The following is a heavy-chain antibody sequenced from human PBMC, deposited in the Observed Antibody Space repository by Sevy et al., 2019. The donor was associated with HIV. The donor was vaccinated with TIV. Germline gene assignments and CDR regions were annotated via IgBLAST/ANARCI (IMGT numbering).Heavy chain of an antibody. CDR1: GLTFSSDS. CDR3: ARDVDTPFVRSFDS. D-gene: IGHD5-18*01. CDR2: ISSSSRTI. Sequence: GGSLRLSCVVSGLTFSSDSMTWVRQAPGKGLEWLAYISSSSRTIYYADSVEGRFTISRDNDKKSVFLQMNNLRDEDSATYYCARDVDTPFVRSFDSWGQRTLVTVSS. J-gene: IGHJ4*02. V-gene: IGHV3-48*02.